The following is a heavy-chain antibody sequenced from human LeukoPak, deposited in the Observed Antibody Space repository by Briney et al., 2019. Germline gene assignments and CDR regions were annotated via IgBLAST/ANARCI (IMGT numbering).Heavy chain of an antibody. D-gene: IGHD4-11*01. V-gene: IGHV3-23*01. CDR2: ITTSGGNT. CDR1: RFIFRDYD. J-gene: IGHJ4*02. CDR3: ARGHSILDY. Sequence: PGGSLRLSCAASRFIFRDYDMAWVRPAPGKRLEWVSYITTSGGNTYYADSAKGRFTISRDNSKNTLYLQLNTLRAEDTALYYCARGHSILDYWGKGTLVTVSS.